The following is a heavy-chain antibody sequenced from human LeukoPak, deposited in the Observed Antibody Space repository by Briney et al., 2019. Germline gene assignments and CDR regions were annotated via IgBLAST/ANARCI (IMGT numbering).Heavy chain of an antibody. CDR1: GGSFSGYY. CDR2: INHSGST. J-gene: IGHJ4*02. Sequence: SETLSLTCAVYGGSFSGYYWSWIRQPPGKGLEWIGEINHSGSTNYNPSLKSRVTISVDTSKNQFSLKLSSVTAADTAVYYCARPAPRYYYDSSAFDYWGQGTLVTVSS. V-gene: IGHV4-34*01. D-gene: IGHD3-22*01. CDR3: ARPAPRYYYDSSAFDY.